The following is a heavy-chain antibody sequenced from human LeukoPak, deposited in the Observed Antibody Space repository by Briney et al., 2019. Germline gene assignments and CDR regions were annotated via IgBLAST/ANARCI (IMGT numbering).Heavy chain of an antibody. CDR1: GFTFSNYW. CDR2: ISGSGGST. Sequence: GGSLRLSCAASGFTFSNYWMSWVRQAPGKGLEWVSAISGSGGSTYYADSVKGRFTISRDNSKNTLYLQMNSLRAEDTAVYYCAKDLKEGSSWYVNWFDPWGQGTLVTVSS. CDR3: AKDLKEGSSWYVNWFDP. D-gene: IGHD6-13*01. J-gene: IGHJ5*02. V-gene: IGHV3-23*01.